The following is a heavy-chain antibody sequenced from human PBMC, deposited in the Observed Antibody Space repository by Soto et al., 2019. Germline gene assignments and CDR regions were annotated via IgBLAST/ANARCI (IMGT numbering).Heavy chain of an antibody. CDR3: ASDAPMVRGVIKAEYFQH. D-gene: IGHD3-10*01. Sequence: QVQLVQSGAEVKKPGSSVKVSCKASGGTFSSYTISWVRQAPGQGLEWMGRIIPILGIANYAQKFQGRVTITADKSTSTAYMELRSLRSEDTAVYYCASDAPMVRGVIKAEYFQHWGQGTLVTVSS. CDR1: GGTFSSYT. J-gene: IGHJ1*01. V-gene: IGHV1-69*02. CDR2: IIPILGIA.